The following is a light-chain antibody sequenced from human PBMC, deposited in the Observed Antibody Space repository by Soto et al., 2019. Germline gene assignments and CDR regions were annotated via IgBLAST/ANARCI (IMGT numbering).Light chain of an antibody. CDR3: QQNNNWPPYT. CDR2: GAS. Sequence: EIVMTQSPATLSVSPGERATLSCRASQSVSSNLAWYQQKPGQAPRLLIYGASTRATGIPARFTGSGSGTEFTLTISSLQSEDFAMYYCQQNNNWPPYTFGQGTNLDIK. V-gene: IGKV3-15*01. CDR1: QSVSSN. J-gene: IGKJ2*01.